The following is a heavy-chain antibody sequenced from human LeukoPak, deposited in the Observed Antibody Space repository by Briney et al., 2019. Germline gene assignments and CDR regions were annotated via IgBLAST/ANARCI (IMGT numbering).Heavy chain of an antibody. CDR3: ARDRQRYCSSTSCYSDGLDY. Sequence: SETLSLTCTVSGGSISSYYWSWIRQPPGKGLEWIGYIYYSGSTNYNPSLKSRVTISVDTSKNQFSLKLSSVTAADTAVYYCARDRQRYCSSTSCYSDGLDYWGQGTLVTVSS. D-gene: IGHD2-2*01. J-gene: IGHJ4*02. CDR1: GGSISSYY. CDR2: IYYSGST. V-gene: IGHV4-59*01.